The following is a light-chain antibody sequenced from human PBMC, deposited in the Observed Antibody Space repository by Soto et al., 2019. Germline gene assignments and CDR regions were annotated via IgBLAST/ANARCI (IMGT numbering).Light chain of an antibody. V-gene: IGKV3-11*01. CDR3: QQRKTLPNS. J-gene: IGKJ2*03. CDR2: DAS. CDR1: QSVDFF. Sequence: TMSVVAVSLSPEARATLSCRASQSVDFFLAWYQQKPGQPPRLLMYDASNRATGIPARFSGSGSGTDFTLTISSLEPEDFAIYYCQQRKTLPNSFGQGT.